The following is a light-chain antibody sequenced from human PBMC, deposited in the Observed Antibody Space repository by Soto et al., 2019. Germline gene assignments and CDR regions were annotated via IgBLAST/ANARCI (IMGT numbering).Light chain of an antibody. V-gene: IGKV3-20*01. CDR2: GAY. CDR3: QKYGSSPVT. Sequence: EMVLTQSPGTLSLSPGERGTLSCRASQTVSSSYLAWYQQKPGQAPRLLMYGAYRRASGIPDRFSGSGSGTDFTLTISRLAPEYFAVYYCQKYGSSPVTFVQGTRLEIK. J-gene: IGKJ5*01. CDR1: QTVSSSY.